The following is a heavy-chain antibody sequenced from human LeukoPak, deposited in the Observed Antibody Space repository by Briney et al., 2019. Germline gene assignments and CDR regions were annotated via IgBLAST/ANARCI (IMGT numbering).Heavy chain of an antibody. J-gene: IGHJ2*01. CDR2: IYYSGST. Sequence: SQTLSLTCTVSGGSISSGGYYWSWIRQHPGKGLEWIGYIYYSGSTYYNPSLKSRVTISVDTSKNQFSLKLSSVTAADTAVYYCARRRGDYSNYSDWYFDLWGRGTLVTVSS. D-gene: IGHD4-11*01. CDR1: GGSISSGGYY. V-gene: IGHV4-31*03. CDR3: ARRRGDYSNYSDWYFDL.